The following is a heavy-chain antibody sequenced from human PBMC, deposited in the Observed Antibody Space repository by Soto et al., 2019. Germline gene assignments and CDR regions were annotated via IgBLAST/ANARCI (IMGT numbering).Heavy chain of an antibody. V-gene: IGHV1-18*01. Sequence: QVQLVQSGGEVKRPGASVKVSCKTSGYTFSNYGITWVRQAPGQPLEWLGRISLYSACTNYAQKFQGIVSMTTDTSTTTAYMELRSLRSDDTAVYYCARVVPGAEAWFGTWGQGTLVTVSS. J-gene: IGHJ5*02. CDR2: ISLYSACT. CDR3: ARVVPGAEAWFGT. CDR1: GYTFSNYG. D-gene: IGHD2-2*01.